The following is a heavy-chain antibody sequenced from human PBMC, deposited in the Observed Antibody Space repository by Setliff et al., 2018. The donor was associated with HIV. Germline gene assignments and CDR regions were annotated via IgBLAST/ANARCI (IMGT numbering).Heavy chain of an antibody. D-gene: IGHD3-10*01. CDR1: GFSLSTSGVG. V-gene: IGHV2-5*01. J-gene: IGHJ4*02. Sequence: SGPTLVNPTQTLTLTCTFSGFSLSTSGVGVGWIRQPPGKGLEWLALIYWNDDKRYSPSLKSRLTITKDTSKNQVVLTMTNMDPVDTATYYCASSIKPPHYFDYWGQGTLVTVSS. CDR3: ASSIKPPHYFDY. CDR2: IYWNDDK.